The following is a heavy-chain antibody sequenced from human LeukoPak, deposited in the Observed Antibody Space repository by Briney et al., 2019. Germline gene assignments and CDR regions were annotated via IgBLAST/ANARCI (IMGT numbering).Heavy chain of an antibody. Sequence: PSETLSLTCSVSGGSINNYYWSWIRQPPGKGLEWIGYIYYSGGTKYNPSLKSRVTISVDTSKNQFSLKLSSVTAADTAVYYCARASRGSYYEGVSFDYWGQGTLVTVSS. J-gene: IGHJ4*02. D-gene: IGHD1-26*01. CDR2: IYYSGGT. V-gene: IGHV4-59*01. CDR1: GGSINNYY. CDR3: ARASRGSYYEGVSFDY.